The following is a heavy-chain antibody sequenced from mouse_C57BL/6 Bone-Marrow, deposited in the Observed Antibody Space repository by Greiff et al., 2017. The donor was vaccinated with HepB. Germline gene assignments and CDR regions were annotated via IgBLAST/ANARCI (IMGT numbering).Heavy chain of an antibody. J-gene: IGHJ4*01. V-gene: IGHV5-4*01. D-gene: IGHD5-5*01. CDR2: ISDGGSYT. CDR3: ARDYHLRDY. CDR1: GFTFSSYA. Sequence: EVKLVESGGGLVKPGGSLKLSCAASGFTFSSYAMSWVRQTPEKRLEWVATISDGGSYTYYPDNVKGRFTISRDNAKNNLYLQMSHLKSEDTAMYYCARDYHLRDYWGQGTSVTVSS.